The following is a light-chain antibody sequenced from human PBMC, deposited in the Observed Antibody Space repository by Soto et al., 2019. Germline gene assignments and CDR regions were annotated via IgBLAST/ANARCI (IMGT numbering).Light chain of an antibody. J-gene: IGLJ1*01. V-gene: IGLV2-11*01. Sequence: QSALTPPRSVSGSPGQSVTISCTGTSSDVGGYDYVSWYQQHPGKAPKFMIYDVTKRPSGVPDRFSGSKSGNTASLTISGLQAEDEADYYCCSYAGSSLYVFGTGTKLTVL. CDR3: CSYAGSSLYV. CDR1: SSDVGGYDY. CDR2: DVT.